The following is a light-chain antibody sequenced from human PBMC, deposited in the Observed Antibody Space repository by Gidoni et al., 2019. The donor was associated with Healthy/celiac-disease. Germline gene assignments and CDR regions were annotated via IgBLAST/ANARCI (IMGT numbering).Light chain of an antibody. CDR2: DAS. CDR3: QQYDNLPVT. CDR1: QDISNY. Sequence: DIQMTPSPSSLSASVGDRVTITCQASQDISNYLNWYQQKPGKAPKLLIYDASNLETGVPSRFSGRGSGTDFTFTISSLQPEDIATYYCQQYDNLPVTFGQGTRLEIK. V-gene: IGKV1-33*01. J-gene: IGKJ5*01.